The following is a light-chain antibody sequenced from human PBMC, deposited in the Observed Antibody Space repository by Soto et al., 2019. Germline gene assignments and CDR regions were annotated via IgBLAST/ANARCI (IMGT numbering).Light chain of an antibody. V-gene: IGKV3-15*01. Sequence: EIVMRHSPATLSVSPGERATLSCRASQSVSSNLAWYQQKPGQAPRLLIYGASTRATGIPARFSGSGSGTEFTLTISSLQSEDFAVYYCQQYNNWLWTFGQGTKV. CDR2: GAS. CDR1: QSVSSN. CDR3: QQYNNWLWT. J-gene: IGKJ1*01.